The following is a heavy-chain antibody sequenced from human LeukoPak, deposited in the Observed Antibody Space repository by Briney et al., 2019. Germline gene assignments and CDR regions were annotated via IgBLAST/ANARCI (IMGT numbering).Heavy chain of an antibody. V-gene: IGHV5-51*01. J-gene: IGHJ4*02. CDR1: GDMFTSYW. Sequence: GESLKISYRSSGDMFTSYWIGWVRQMPGKGLEWMGIIYPGGSNIKYSPSFQGQVTISADESINTVYLQWSSLKASDTAMYYCARENWGSGDYWGQGTLVTVSS. CDR2: IYPGGSNI. CDR3: ARENWGSGDY. D-gene: IGHD7-27*01.